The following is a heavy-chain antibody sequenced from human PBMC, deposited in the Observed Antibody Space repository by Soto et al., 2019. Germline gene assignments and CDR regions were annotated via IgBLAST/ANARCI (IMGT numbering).Heavy chain of an antibody. D-gene: IGHD4-17*01. V-gene: IGHV3-48*01. CDR1: GSTLSTYS. Sequence: EVLLVESGGGLVQPGGSLRLSCAASGSTLSTYSMNWVRQAPGKGLEWVSYISSSSHTIFYADSVKGRFIISRDNARNSLFLEMNSLRAEDSAVYYCVARGDYAAFDIWGQGTMVPVSS. J-gene: IGHJ3*02. CDR3: VARGDYAAFDI. CDR2: ISSSSHTI.